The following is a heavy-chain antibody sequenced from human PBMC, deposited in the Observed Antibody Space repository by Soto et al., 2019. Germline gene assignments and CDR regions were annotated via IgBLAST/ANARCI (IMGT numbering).Heavy chain of an antibody. J-gene: IGHJ4*02. D-gene: IGHD6-13*01. Sequence: QVQLVESGGGVVQPGRSLRLSCAASGFTFSSYGMHWVRQAPGKGLEWVAVISYDGSNKYYADSVKGRFTISRDNSKNTLYLQMISLRAEDTAVYYCAKDRVIAAAGTGDYWGQGTLVTVSS. V-gene: IGHV3-30*18. CDR3: AKDRVIAAAGTGDY. CDR1: GFTFSSYG. CDR2: ISYDGSNK.